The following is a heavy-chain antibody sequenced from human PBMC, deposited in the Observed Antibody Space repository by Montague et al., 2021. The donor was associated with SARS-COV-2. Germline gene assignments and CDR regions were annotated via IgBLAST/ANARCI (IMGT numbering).Heavy chain of an antibody. CDR1: GGSFSGYY. CDR3: ARGYCSCSGCYYYYGMDV. J-gene: IGHJ6*02. D-gene: IGHD2-15*01. V-gene: IGHV4-34*01. CDR2: TNDSGRT. Sequence: SETLSLTCAVYGGSFSGYYWGWIRQPPGRGLEWIGETNDSGRTNYNPSLKSRVTISVDTSKNQFSLRLSSVTAADTAVYYCARGYCSCSGCYYYYGMDVWGQGTTVTVSS.